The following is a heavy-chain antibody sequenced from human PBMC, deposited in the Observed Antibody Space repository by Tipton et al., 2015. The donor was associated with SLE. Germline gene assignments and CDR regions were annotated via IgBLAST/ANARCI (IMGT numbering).Heavy chain of an antibody. CDR2: PFYSGTT. D-gene: IGHD2-2*01. V-gene: IGHV4-39*07. Sequence: TLSLTCTVSGGSITRGGSYYWGWIRQPPGKGLEWIGSPFYSGTTSYNPSLTSRVTISLDTSRNDFSLNLRSVTAADTAVYYCARWIAVPATANSDAFDIWGQGTMVTVSS. CDR1: GGSITRGGSYY. CDR3: ARWIAVPATANSDAFDI. J-gene: IGHJ3*02.